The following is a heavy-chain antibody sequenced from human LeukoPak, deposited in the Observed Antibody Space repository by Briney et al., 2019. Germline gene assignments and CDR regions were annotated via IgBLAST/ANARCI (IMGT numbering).Heavy chain of an antibody. Sequence: PAETLSLTCAVYGGSFSGYYWSWIRQPPGKGLEWLGEINHSGSTNYNPSLKSRVTISVDTSKNQFSLKLSYVTAADTAVYYCARGQGVYSNYAYYFDYWGQGTLVTVSS. D-gene: IGHD4-11*01. CDR2: INHSGST. CDR3: ARGQGVYSNYAYYFDY. J-gene: IGHJ4*02. V-gene: IGHV4-34*01. CDR1: GGSFSGYY.